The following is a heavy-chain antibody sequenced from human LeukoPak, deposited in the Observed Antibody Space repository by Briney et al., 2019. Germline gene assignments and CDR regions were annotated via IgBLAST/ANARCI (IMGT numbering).Heavy chain of an antibody. D-gene: IGHD6-13*01. CDR3: ARLTSSWYQDWYFDL. Sequence: SETLSLTCTVSSGSISNYDWSWIRQPAGKGLEWIGRIYTSGSTNYNPSLKSRVTMSVDTSKKQFSLKLSSVTAADTAVYYCARLTSSWYQDWYFDLWGRGTLVTISS. CDR2: IYTSGST. J-gene: IGHJ2*01. V-gene: IGHV4-4*07. CDR1: SGSISNYD.